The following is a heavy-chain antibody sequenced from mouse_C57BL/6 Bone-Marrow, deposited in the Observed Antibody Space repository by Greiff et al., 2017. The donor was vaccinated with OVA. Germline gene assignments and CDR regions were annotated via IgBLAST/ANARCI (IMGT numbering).Heavy chain of an antibody. D-gene: IGHD1-1*01. J-gene: IGHJ2*01. Sequence: EVKLVESGPGLVKPSQSLSLTCSVTGYSITSGYYWNWIRQFPGNKLEWMGYISYDGSNNYNPSLKNRISITRDTSKNQFFLKLNSVTTEDTATYYCASDNYGSRLDYWGQGTTLTVSS. V-gene: IGHV3-6*01. CDR3: ASDNYGSRLDY. CDR1: GYSITSGYY. CDR2: ISYDGSN.